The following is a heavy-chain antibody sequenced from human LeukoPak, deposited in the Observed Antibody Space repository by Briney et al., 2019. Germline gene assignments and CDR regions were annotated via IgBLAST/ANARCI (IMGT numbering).Heavy chain of an antibody. D-gene: IGHD2-2*02. CDR2: IIPIFGTA. CDR3: ARDRWVIVPAAIGDYYYYYYMDV. Sequence: SVRVSCKASGGTFSSYAISWVRQAPGQGLEWMGGIIPIFGTANYAQKFQGRVTITADESTSTAYMELSSLRSEDTAVYYCARDRWVIVPAAIGDYYYYYYMDVWGKGTTVTVSS. V-gene: IGHV1-69*01. CDR1: GGTFSSYA. J-gene: IGHJ6*03.